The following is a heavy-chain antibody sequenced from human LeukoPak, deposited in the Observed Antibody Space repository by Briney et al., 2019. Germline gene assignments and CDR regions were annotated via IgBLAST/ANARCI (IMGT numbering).Heavy chain of an antibody. V-gene: IGHV3-23*01. CDR1: GFTFSSYA. CDR3: AKAYVWGSYRSQYYFDY. Sequence: GGSLRLSCAASGFTFSSYAMSWVRQAPGKGLEWVSAISGSGGSTYYADSVKGRFTISRDNSKNTLYLQMNSLRAEDTAVYYCAKAYVWGSYRSQYYFDYWRQGTLVTVSS. J-gene: IGHJ4*02. D-gene: IGHD3-16*02. CDR2: ISGSGGST.